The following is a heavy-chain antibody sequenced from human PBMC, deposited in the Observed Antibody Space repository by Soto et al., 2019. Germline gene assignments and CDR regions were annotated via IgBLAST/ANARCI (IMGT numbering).Heavy chain of an antibody. J-gene: IGHJ5*01. CDR3: ARGRYCLTGRCFPNWFDS. CDR1: GDSISNLDYF. Sequence: LSLTCSVSGDSISNLDYFWAWIRQPPGQALEYIGYIYKSATTYYNPSFESRVAISADTSKSQFSLNVTSVTAADTAVYFCARGRYCLTGRCFPNWFDSWGQGALVTVSS. D-gene: IGHD7-27*01. V-gene: IGHV4-30-4*01. CDR2: IYKSATT.